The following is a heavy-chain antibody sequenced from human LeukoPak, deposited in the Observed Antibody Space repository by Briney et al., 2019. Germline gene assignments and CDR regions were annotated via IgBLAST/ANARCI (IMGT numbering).Heavy chain of an antibody. CDR3: ARVRCAIGIRGEGMDV. CDR2: ISAYNGNT. Sequence: ASVKASCKPSGYTFDNYDITWVRQPPGQGLEGMGCISAYNGNTNYAQKCQGRVTMITDTSTSTAYMELRSLRSDDTAVYYGARVRCAIGIRGEGMDVWGKGTTVTVSS. J-gene: IGHJ6*04. V-gene: IGHV1-18*04. D-gene: IGHD3-10*01. CDR1: GYTFDNYD.